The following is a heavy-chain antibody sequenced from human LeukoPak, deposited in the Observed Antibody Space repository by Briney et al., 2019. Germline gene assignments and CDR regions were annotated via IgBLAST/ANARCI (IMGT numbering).Heavy chain of an antibody. CDR2: TYYSGRI. Sequence: SETLSLTCTVSGGSVSSSGYSWNWIRQPPGKTLEWIGYTYYSGRINYNPSLKSRVTISLDTSKNQFSLRLTSVTAADTAVYYCALRRLTSAQIIEDNWFDPWGQGTLVTVSS. V-gene: IGHV4-61*08. CDR1: GGSVSSSGYS. J-gene: IGHJ5*02. D-gene: IGHD2/OR15-2a*01. CDR3: ALRRLTSAQIIEDNWFDP.